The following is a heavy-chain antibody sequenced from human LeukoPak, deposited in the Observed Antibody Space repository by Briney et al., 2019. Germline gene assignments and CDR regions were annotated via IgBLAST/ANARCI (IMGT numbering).Heavy chain of an antibody. CDR1: GDSISSYY. V-gene: IGHV4-4*08. Sequence: PSETLSLTCTVSGDSISSYYWSWIRQPPGKRLEWIGCISDSGSTNYNPSLKSRVTMSVDTSKNQFSLKLSSVTAADTAVYFCARNYYDGSGYFYWGQGTLVTVSS. CDR2: ISDSGST. D-gene: IGHD3-22*01. J-gene: IGHJ4*02. CDR3: ARNYYDGSGYFY.